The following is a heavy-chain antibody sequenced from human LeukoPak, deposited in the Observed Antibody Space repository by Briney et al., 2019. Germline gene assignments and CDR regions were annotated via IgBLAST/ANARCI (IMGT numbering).Heavy chain of an antibody. CDR3: ARDGIVATIRGSYYYYYMDV. V-gene: IGHV4-4*07. Sequence: SETLSLTCTVSGGSISSYYWSWIRQPAGKGLEWIGRIYTSGSTNYNPSLKSRVTISVDTSKNQFSLKLSSVTAADTAVYYCARDGIVATIRGSYYYYYMDVWGKGTTVTVSS. D-gene: IGHD5-12*01. J-gene: IGHJ6*03. CDR2: IYTSGST. CDR1: GGSISSYY.